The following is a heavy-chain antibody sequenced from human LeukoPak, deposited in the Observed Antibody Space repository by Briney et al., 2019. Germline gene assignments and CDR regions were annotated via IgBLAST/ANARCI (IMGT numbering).Heavy chain of an antibody. J-gene: IGHJ4*02. CDR1: GFTFSNYG. Sequence: PGGSLRLSCAASGFTFSNYGMYWVRQAPGKGLEWVAFIRYDGSNEYYVDSVKGRFTISRGNSKNTLYLQMNSLRVEDTALYYCAKDGRAGTWYGSHLDYWGQGTLVTVSS. CDR2: IRYDGSNE. CDR3: AKDGRAGTWYGSHLDY. D-gene: IGHD6-13*01. V-gene: IGHV3-30*02.